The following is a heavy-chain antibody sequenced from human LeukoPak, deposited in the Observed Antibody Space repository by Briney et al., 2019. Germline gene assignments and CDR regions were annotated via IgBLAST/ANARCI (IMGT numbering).Heavy chain of an antibody. J-gene: IGHJ6*03. CDR2: MNPNSGNT. CDR3: ARAHILVPAATYYYYMDV. Sequence: GPVKVSCKASGYTFTSYDINWVRQATGQGLGWMGWMNPNSGNTGYAQKFQGRVTMTRNTSISTAYMELSSLRSEDTAVYYCARAHILVPAATYYYYMDVWGKGTTVIVSS. D-gene: IGHD2-2*01. V-gene: IGHV1-8*01. CDR1: GYTFTSYD.